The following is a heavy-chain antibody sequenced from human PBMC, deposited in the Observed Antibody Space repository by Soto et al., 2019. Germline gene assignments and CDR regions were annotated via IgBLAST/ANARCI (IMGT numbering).Heavy chain of an antibody. CDR3: ARERDGHNPNWFDL. CDR2: IYSGGST. J-gene: IGHJ5*02. D-gene: IGHD2-8*01. Sequence: EVQVVETGGGLIQPGGSLRLSCAVSGFTVSSNYMSWVRQPPGKGPEWVSDIYSGGSTYYADSVKGRFTISRDNSKNTLYLQMNSLRAEDTAVYYCARERDGHNPNWFDLWGQGTLVTVCS. V-gene: IGHV3-53*05. CDR1: GFTVSSNY.